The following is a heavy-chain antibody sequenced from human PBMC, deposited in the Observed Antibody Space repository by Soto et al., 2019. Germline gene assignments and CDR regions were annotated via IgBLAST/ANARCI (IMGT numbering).Heavy chain of an antibody. D-gene: IGHD2-21*02. CDR2: VSYDGSNE. CDR1: GFTFTSHI. Sequence: QVQLLESGGGVVQPGRSLRLSCAASGFTFTSHIMHWVRQAPGKGLEWVAAVSYDGSNEYYADPVKGRFTISRDNSKNKLSLQMNRLRAEDTSVYYCERAGVMAVTATVFDYWGQGILVTVSS. V-gene: IGHV3-30-3*01. J-gene: IGHJ4*02. CDR3: ERAGVMAVTATVFDY.